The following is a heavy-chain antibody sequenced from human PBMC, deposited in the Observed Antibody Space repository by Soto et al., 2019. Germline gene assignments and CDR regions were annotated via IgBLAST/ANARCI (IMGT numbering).Heavy chain of an antibody. J-gene: IGHJ3*02. D-gene: IGHD2-21*01. CDR3: SKNRLAVDAFDI. Sequence: QVQLVESGGGVVQPGRSLRLSCAASGFTFSSYGMHWVRQAPGKGLEWVAVVSYDGSNKYYADSVKGRFTISRDNSKNTRYLQMNSLRAEDTAVYYCSKNRLAVDAFDIWGQGTMVTVSS. CDR1: GFTFSSYG. V-gene: IGHV3-30*18. CDR2: VSYDGSNK.